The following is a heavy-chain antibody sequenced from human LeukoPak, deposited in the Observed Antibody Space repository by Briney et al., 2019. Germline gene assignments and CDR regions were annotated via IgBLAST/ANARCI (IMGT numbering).Heavy chain of an antibody. D-gene: IGHD2-2*01. Sequence: GGSLRLSCAASGFTFSSYAMHWVRQAPGKGLEWVAVISYDGSNKYYADSVKGRFTISRDNSKNTLYLQMNSLRAEDTAVYYCATFIQGGYQPLPNSRTWGQGTLVTVSS. CDR1: GFTFSSYA. V-gene: IGHV3-30*04. J-gene: IGHJ5*02. CDR3: ATFIQGGYQPLPNSRT. CDR2: ISYDGSNK.